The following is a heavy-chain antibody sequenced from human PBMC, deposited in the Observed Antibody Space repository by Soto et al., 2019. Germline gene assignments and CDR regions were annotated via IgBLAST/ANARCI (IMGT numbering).Heavy chain of an antibody. Sequence: VELVESGGALVQPGGSLRLSCTASGFSFSEFWMTWVRQAPGKGLEWVANIKGEGSVINYGDSVRGRFAISRDNARNSVFLQMSGLRAEDTAVYFCSRDYDYDFRDGDACYDALDCRGRGTTVTVSS. V-gene: IGHV3-7*01. D-gene: IGHD3-16*01. J-gene: IGHJ3*01. CDR1: GFSFSEFW. CDR3: SRDYDYDFRDGDACYDALDC. CDR2: IKGEGSVI.